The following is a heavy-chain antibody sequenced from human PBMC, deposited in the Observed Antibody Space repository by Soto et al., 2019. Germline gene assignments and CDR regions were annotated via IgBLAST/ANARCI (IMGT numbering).Heavy chain of an antibody. CDR3: ARVERGTATTVVDAFDI. Sequence: GSLRLSCAASGFTFSSYAMSWVRQAPGKGLEWIGEMSHSGGTHFNPSLKSRVTISVDTSKNQFSLKMSSVTAADTALYYCARVERGTATTVVDAFDIWGPGTMVTVSS. D-gene: IGHD1-1*01. CDR1: GFTFSSYA. V-gene: IGHV4-34*08. J-gene: IGHJ3*02. CDR2: MSHSGGT.